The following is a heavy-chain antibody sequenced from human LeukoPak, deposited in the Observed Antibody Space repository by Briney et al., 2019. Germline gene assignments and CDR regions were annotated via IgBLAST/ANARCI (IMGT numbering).Heavy chain of an antibody. D-gene: IGHD3-10*01. J-gene: IGHJ4*02. CDR3: ANNLGQWGQVRGVMQY. CDR1: GFTFSSYW. V-gene: IGHV3-23*01. CDR2: ISGSGGST. Sequence: GGSLRLSCAASGFTFSSYWMSWVRQAPGKGLEWVSAISGSGGSTYYADSVKGRFTISRDNSKNTLYLQMNSLRAEDTAVYYCANNLGQWGQVRGVMQYWGQGTLVTVSS.